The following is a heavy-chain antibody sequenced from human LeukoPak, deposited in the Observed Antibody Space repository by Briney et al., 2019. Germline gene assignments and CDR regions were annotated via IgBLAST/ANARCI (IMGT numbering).Heavy chain of an antibody. D-gene: IGHD2-15*01. V-gene: IGHV3-30-3*01. J-gene: IGHJ4*02. CDR3: ARDPDYSFDY. Sequence: PGGSLRLSCAASGFTFSSYAMHWVRQAPGKGLEWVAVISYDGSNKYYADSVKGRFTISRDNSKNTLYLQMNSLRAEDTAVYYCARDPDYSFDYWGQGTLVTVSS. CDR1: GFTFSSYA. CDR2: ISYDGSNK.